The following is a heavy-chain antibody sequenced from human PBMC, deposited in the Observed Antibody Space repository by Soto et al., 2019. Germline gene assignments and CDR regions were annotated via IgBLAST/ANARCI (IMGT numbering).Heavy chain of an antibody. Sequence: LRLSCTASGFTFSTYWMTWVRQAPGKGLGWVANIKPDGSEKYYVDSVKGRFTISRDNAMNSLYLQMNSLRAEDTAVYYCATAMTMIMPKNYWGLGTLVTVSS. CDR1: GFTFSTYW. CDR2: IKPDGSEK. CDR3: ATAMTMIMPKNY. D-gene: IGHD3-22*01. V-gene: IGHV3-7*03. J-gene: IGHJ4*02.